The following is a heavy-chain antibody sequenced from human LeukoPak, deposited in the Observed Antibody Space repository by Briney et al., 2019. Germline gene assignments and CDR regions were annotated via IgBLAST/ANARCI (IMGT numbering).Heavy chain of an antibody. J-gene: IGHJ3*02. CDR3: ARGTAAARDAFDI. CDR1: GFTFSSYA. V-gene: IGHV3-64*01. D-gene: IGHD6-13*01. Sequence: PGGSLRLSCAASGFTFSSYAMHWVRQAPGKGLEYVSAICSNGGSTYYANSVKGRFTISRDNSKNTLYLQMGSLRAEDMAVYYCARGTAAARDAFDIWGQGTMVTVSS. CDR2: ICSNGGST.